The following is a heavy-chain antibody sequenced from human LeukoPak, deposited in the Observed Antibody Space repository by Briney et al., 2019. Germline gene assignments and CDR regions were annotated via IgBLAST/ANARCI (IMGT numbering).Heavy chain of an antibody. J-gene: IGHJ4*02. CDR1: GGSISTYY. CDR2: IYYSGNT. Sequence: PSETLSLTCSVSGGSISTYYWSWIRQPPGKGLEWIGYIYYSGNTNYNPSLKSRVTISVDTSKNQFSLKLSSVTAADTAVYYCARFSIGYQLPAMGQFDYWGQGTLVTVSS. D-gene: IGHD2-2*01. V-gene: IGHV4-59*08. CDR3: ARFSIGYQLPAMGQFDY.